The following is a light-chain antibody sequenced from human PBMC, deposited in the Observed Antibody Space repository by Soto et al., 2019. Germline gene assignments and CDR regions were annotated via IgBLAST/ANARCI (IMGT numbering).Light chain of an antibody. V-gene: IGKV1-5*03. CDR3: QHYNSYSEA. CDR1: QTISSW. Sequence: DIQMTQSPCNLAGSVGDRVNITCRASQTISSWFSWYQQKPGKAPKLLIYKASTLKSGVPSRFSGSGSGTEFTLTISSLQPDDFATYYCQHYNSYSEAFGQGTKVDIK. J-gene: IGKJ1*01. CDR2: KAS.